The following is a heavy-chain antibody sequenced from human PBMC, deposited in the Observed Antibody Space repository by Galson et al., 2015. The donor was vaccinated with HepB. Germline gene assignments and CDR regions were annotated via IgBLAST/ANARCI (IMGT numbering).Heavy chain of an antibody. CDR3: AKTSGQSLVIVIIPLYYFDS. CDR2: ISYDGINK. J-gene: IGHJ4*02. Sequence: SLRLSCAASGFTFNNYAINWVRQAPGKGLERVAVISYDGINKWYADSVKGRFTISRDNSKNMLYLQMNSLTAEDTAVYYCAKTSGQSLVIVIIPLYYFDSRGQGTLVAVSS. V-gene: IGHV3-30-3*01. D-gene: IGHD3-22*01. CDR1: GFTFNNYA.